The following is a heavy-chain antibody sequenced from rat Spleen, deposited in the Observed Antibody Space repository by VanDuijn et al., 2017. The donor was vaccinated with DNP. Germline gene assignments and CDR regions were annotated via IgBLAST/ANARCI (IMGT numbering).Heavy chain of an antibody. CDR2: ISYSGRT. CDR3: ARWKIGPHYFDY. Sequence: EVQLQESGPGLVKPSQSLSLTCSVTGYSITSSYRWNWIRKFPRNKMEYIGHISYSGRTTYNPSLKSRISITRDTSKNQFFLQLNSVSTEDTATYYCARWKIGPHYFDYWGQGGMVTVSS. D-gene: IGHD1-5*01. J-gene: IGHJ2*01. CDR1: GYSITSSY. V-gene: IGHV3-1*01.